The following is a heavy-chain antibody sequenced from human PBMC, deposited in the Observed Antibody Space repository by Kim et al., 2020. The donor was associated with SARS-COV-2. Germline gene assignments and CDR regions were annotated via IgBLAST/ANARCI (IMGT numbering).Heavy chain of an antibody. Sequence: GGSLRLSCAASGFTFDDYAMHWVRQAPGKGLEWVSGISWNSGSIGYADSVKGRFTISRDNAKNSLYLQMNSLRAEDTALYYCAKGPHLLWFGELFAGGVSVGAFDIWGQGTMVTVSS. CDR3: AKGPHLLWFGELFAGGVSVGAFDI. V-gene: IGHV3-9*01. CDR2: ISWNSGSI. D-gene: IGHD3-10*01. J-gene: IGHJ3*02. CDR1: GFTFDDYA.